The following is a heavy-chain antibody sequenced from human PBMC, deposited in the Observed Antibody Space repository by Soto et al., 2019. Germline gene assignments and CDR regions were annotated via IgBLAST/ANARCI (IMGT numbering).Heavy chain of an antibody. Sequence: LRLSCAASGFTFSDYYMSWIRQAPGKGLEWVSYISSSSSYTNYADSVKGRFTISRDNAKNSLYLQMNSLRAEDTAVYYCARDERGYYDFDYWGQGTLVTVSS. D-gene: IGHD3-3*01. V-gene: IGHV3-11*06. CDR1: GFTFSDYY. J-gene: IGHJ4*02. CDR3: ARDERGYYDFDY. CDR2: ISSSSSYT.